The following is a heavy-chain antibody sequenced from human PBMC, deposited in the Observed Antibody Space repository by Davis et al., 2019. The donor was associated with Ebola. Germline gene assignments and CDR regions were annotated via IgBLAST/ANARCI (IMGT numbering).Heavy chain of an antibody. D-gene: IGHD2-15*01. J-gene: IGHJ5*02. CDR1: GDSISSSNW. Sequence: GSLRLSCAVSGDSISSSNWWSWVRQPPGKGLEWIGEISQSGSTNYNPSLKSRVTISVDKSKNQFSLKLSSVTAADTAVYYCARGGYCSGGSCHNWFDPWGQGTLVTVSS. CDR2: ISQSGST. V-gene: IGHV4-4*02. CDR3: ARGGYCSGGSCHNWFDP.